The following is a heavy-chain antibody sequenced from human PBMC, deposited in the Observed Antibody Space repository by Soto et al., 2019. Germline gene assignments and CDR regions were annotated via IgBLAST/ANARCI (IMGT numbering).Heavy chain of an antibody. Sequence: PGESLKISCKGSGYSFTSYWIAWVRQMPGKGLECMGIIYPGDSDTRYSPSFEGQVTISADKSINTAYLQWSSLKASDSAMYYCARPLDTSGRYDHWGQGTLVTVSS. CDR3: ARPLDTSGRYDH. J-gene: IGHJ5*02. V-gene: IGHV5-51*01. D-gene: IGHD6-19*01. CDR1: GYSFTSYW. CDR2: IYPGDSDT.